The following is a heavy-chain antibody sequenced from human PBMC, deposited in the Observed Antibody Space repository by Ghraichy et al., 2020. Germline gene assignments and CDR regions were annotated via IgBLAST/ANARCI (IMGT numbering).Heavy chain of an antibody. CDR2: ISSSGSTI. Sequence: GGSLRLSCAASGFTFSDYYMSWIRQAPGKGLEWVSYISSSGSTIYYADSVKGRFTISRDNAKNSLYLQMNSLRAEDTAVYYCARDNEDPGMITFGGVIVMGWFDPWGQGTLVTVSS. V-gene: IGHV3-11*01. J-gene: IGHJ5*02. CDR1: GFTFSDYY. D-gene: IGHD3-16*02. CDR3: ARDNEDPGMITFGGVIVMGWFDP.